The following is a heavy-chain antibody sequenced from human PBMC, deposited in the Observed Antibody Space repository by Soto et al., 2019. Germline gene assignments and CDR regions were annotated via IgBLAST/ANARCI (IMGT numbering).Heavy chain of an antibody. CDR1: GGTFSSYA. D-gene: IGHD5-12*01. Sequence: QVQLVQSGAEVKKPGSSVKVSCKASGGTFSSYAISWVRQAPGQGLEWMGGIIPIFGTANYAQKLQGRVTITADESTSTAYMELSSLRSEDTAVYYCAGNAQDGYNSPFDYWGQGTLVTVSS. CDR3: AGNAQDGYNSPFDY. V-gene: IGHV1-69*12. J-gene: IGHJ4*02. CDR2: IIPIFGTA.